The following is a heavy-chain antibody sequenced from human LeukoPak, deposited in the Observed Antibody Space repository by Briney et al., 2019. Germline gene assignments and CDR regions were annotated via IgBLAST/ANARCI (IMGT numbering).Heavy chain of an antibody. Sequence: GGSLRLSCAASGFTFSSYGMHWVRQAPGKGLEWVAFIRYDGSNKYDADSVEGRFTISRDNSKNTLYLQMNSLRVEDTAVYYCAKDHYYGSGSYYNDNYMDVWGKGTTVTISS. J-gene: IGHJ6*03. V-gene: IGHV3-30*02. CDR1: GFTFSSYG. D-gene: IGHD3-10*01. CDR3: AKDHYYGSGSYYNDNYMDV. CDR2: IRYDGSNK.